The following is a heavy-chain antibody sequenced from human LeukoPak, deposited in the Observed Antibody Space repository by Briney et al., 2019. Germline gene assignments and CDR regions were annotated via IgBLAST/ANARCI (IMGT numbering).Heavy chain of an antibody. V-gene: IGHV1-2*06. CDR2: INPNSGGT. D-gene: IGHD3-22*01. Sequence: ASVKVSRKASGYTFTGYYMHWVRQAPGQGLEWMGRINPNSGGTNYAQKFQGRVTMTRDTSISTAYMELSRLRSDDTAVYYCASFYYDSRGNWFDPWGQGTLVTVSS. CDR3: ASFYYDSRGNWFDP. CDR1: GYTFTGYY. J-gene: IGHJ5*02.